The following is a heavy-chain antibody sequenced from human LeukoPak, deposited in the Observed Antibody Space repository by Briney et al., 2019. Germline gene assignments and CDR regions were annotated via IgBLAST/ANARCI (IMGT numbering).Heavy chain of an antibody. CDR3: ARGRVQLLLPYGWFDP. J-gene: IGHJ5*02. CDR1: GGTFSSYA. Sequence: SVKVSCKASGGTFSSYAISWVRQAPGQGLEWMGGIIPIFGTANYAQKFQGRVTITTDESTSTAYMELSSLRSEDTAVYYCARGRVQLLLPYGWFDPWGQGTLVTVSP. V-gene: IGHV1-69*05. CDR2: IIPIFGTA. D-gene: IGHD2-2*01.